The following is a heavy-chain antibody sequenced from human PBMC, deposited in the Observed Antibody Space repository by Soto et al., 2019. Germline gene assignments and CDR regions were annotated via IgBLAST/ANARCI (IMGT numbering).Heavy chain of an antibody. D-gene: IGHD2-8*02. Sequence: QLQLQESGPGLVKPSQTLSLDCTVYGGSFSSGGYYWSWIRQLPGKGLEWIGYIYYSGSTYYNPSLKRRFTIALDTSKNQFSLKLRSVTAADTAVYYCARATSFSGPHGYWGQGTLFTVSS. J-gene: IGHJ4*02. CDR1: GGSFSSGGYY. V-gene: IGHV4-31*03. CDR2: IYYSGST. CDR3: ARATSFSGPHGY.